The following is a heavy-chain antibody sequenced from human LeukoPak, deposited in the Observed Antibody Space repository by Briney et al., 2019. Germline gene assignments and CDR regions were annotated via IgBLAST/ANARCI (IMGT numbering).Heavy chain of an antibody. V-gene: IGHV1-8*01. J-gene: IGHJ4*02. CDR2: MNPNSGNT. CDR3: TRGSSGRRDN. Sequence: VASVKVSCKASGYTFTSCDINWVRQATGQGLEWMGWMNPNSGNTGYGQSFQGRITMTRDISIDTAYMELSNLTSEDTAIYYCTRGSSGRRDNWGQGTLVTVSA. D-gene: IGHD6-19*01. CDR1: GYTFTSCD.